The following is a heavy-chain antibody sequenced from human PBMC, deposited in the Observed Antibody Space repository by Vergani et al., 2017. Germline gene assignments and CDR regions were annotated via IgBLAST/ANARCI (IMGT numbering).Heavy chain of an antibody. CDR1: GGSFSGYY. CDR2: INHSGST. V-gene: IGHV4-34*01. J-gene: IGHJ3*02. D-gene: IGHD6-6*01. Sequence: QVQLQQWGAGLLKPSETLSLTCAVYGGSFSGYYWSWIRQPPGKGLEWIGEINHSGSTNYNPSLKSRVTISVDTSKNQFSLKLSSVTAADTAVYYCARPSSSRDDAFDIWGQGTMVTVSS. CDR3: ARPSSSRDDAFDI.